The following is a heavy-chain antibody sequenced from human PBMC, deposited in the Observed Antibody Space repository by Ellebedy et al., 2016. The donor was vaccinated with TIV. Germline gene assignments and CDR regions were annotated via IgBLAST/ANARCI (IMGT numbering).Heavy chain of an antibody. Sequence: PGGSLRLSCAASGFTFSSYYMTWVRQAPGKGLEWVANIKPDGSKQYAVDSVKGRFTISRDNARNSLYLQMNRLRAEDTAVYYCARTLDGELCSSWGQGTLVTVSS. J-gene: IGHJ1*01. D-gene: IGHD3-10*01. CDR3: ARTLDGELCSS. CDR1: GFTFSSYY. CDR2: IKPDGSKQ. V-gene: IGHV3-7*03.